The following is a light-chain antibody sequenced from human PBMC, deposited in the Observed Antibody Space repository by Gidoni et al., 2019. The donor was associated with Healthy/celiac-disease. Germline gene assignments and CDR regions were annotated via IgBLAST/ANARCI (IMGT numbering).Light chain of an antibody. Sequence: EIVMTPSPATLSVSPGERATLSCRASQSVSSNLPWYQQKPGQAPRLLIYGASTRATGIPARLSGSGSGTEFTLTISSLQSEDFAVYYCQQYNNWPLTFGGGTKVEIK. J-gene: IGKJ4*01. CDR2: GAS. CDR1: QSVSSN. CDR3: QQYNNWPLT. V-gene: IGKV3-15*01.